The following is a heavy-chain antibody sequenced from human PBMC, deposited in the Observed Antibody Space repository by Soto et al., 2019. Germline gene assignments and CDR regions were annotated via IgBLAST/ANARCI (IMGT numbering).Heavy chain of an antibody. D-gene: IGHD5-12*01. CDR1: GFTFRNYG. V-gene: IGHV3-33*01. Sequence: QVQLVESGGGVVQPGRSLRLSCAASGFTFRNYGMHWVRQAPAKGLEWVALVWYDGGNKNYVDSVKGRFTISRDNSKNTWYLHMNSLRDEDTAVYYCVRAAGYSGNDYVYYYGMDVWGQGTTVTVSS. J-gene: IGHJ6*02. CDR3: VRAAGYSGNDYVYYYGMDV. CDR2: VWYDGGNK.